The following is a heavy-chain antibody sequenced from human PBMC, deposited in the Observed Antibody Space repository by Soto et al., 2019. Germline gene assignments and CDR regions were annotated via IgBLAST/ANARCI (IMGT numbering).Heavy chain of an antibody. CDR3: ARGGETRVYYYYYGMDV. J-gene: IGHJ6*02. CDR1: GGSFSGYY. D-gene: IGHD3-10*01. V-gene: IGHV4-34*01. CDR2: INHSGST. Sequence: SETLSLTCAVYGGSFSGYYWSWIRQPPGKGLEWIGEINHSGSTNYNPSLKSRVTISVDTSKNQFSLKLSSVTAADTAVYYCARGGETRVYYYYYGMDVWGQGTTVTVSS.